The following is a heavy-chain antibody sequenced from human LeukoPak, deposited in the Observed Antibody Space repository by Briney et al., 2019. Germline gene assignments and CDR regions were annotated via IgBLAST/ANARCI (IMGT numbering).Heavy chain of an antibody. J-gene: IGHJ4*02. V-gene: IGHV1-18*01. Sequence: ASVKVSCKASGYTFTSYGISWVRQAPGQGLEWMGWISAYNGNTNYAQKLQGRVTMTTDTSTSTVYMELSSLRSEDTAVYYCASSRGRYFDYWGQGTLVTVSS. CDR1: GYTFTSYG. CDR3: ASSRGRYFDY. D-gene: IGHD6-13*01. CDR2: ISAYNGNT.